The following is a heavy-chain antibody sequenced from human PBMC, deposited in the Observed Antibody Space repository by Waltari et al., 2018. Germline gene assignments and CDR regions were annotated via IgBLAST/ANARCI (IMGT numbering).Heavy chain of an antibody. J-gene: IGHJ4*02. CDR3: ARDSPTGSMGYSYVHGTDY. V-gene: IGHV4-38-2*02. Sequence: QVQLQESGPGLVKPSETLSLTCAVSGYSISSGYYWGWIRQPPGKGLEWIGSIYHSGSTYYNPSLKSRVTISVDTSKNQCSLKLSSVTAADTAVYYCARDSPTGSMGYSYVHGTDYWGQGTLVTVSS. D-gene: IGHD5-18*01. CDR2: IYHSGST. CDR1: GYSISSGYY.